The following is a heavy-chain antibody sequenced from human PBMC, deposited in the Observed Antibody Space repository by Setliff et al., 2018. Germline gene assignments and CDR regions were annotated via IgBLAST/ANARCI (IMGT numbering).Heavy chain of an antibody. V-gene: IGHV4-39*07. CDR2: IYHSGST. CDR1: GASISSGSYY. Sequence: PSETLSLTCNVSGASISSGSYYWSWIRQPPGKGLEWIGSIYHSGSTYYNPSLKSRVTISVGTSKNQFSLKLSSVTAADTAVYYCARGRHTYYYYYMDVWGKGTTVTVSS. CDR3: ARGRHTYYYYYMDV. J-gene: IGHJ6*03.